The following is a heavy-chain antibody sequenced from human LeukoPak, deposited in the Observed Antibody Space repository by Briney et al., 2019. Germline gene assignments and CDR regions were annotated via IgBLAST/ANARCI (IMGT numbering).Heavy chain of an antibody. D-gene: IGHD6-13*01. CDR2: IYSGGST. Sequence: PGGSLRLSCAASGFTVSSNYMSWVRQAPGKGLEWVSVIYSGGSTYYADSVKGRFTISRDNSKNTLYLQMNSLRAEDTAVYYCARGGSSWPMYYFDYWGQGTLVTVSS. CDR1: GFTVSSNY. J-gene: IGHJ4*02. V-gene: IGHV3-66*01. CDR3: ARGGSSWPMYYFDY.